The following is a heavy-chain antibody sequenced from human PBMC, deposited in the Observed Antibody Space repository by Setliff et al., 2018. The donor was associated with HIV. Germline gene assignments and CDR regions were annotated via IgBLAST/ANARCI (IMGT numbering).Heavy chain of an antibody. CDR3: ARAFEGYCSGASCHWLDS. CDR1: GGSLTDYD. Sequence: SETLSLTCAVYGGSLTDYDWTWIRQTPAKGLEWIDEISHSGRTNYNPSLKTRLIISRDTSKNQFSLRLSSATVADTAIYYCARAFEGYCSGASCHWLDSWGQGTQVTVSS. J-gene: IGHJ5*01. V-gene: IGHV4-34*01. D-gene: IGHD2-15*01. CDR2: ISHSGRT.